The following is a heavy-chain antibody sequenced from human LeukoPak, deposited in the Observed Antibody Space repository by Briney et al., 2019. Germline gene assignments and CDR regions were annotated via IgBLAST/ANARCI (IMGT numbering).Heavy chain of an antibody. V-gene: IGHV4-4*02. CDR1: GGSISSTNW. J-gene: IGHJ6*03. Sequence: SETLSLTCAVSGGSISSTNWWSWVRQPPGKGLEWIGEIFHSGGTNYNPSLKSRISLSVDKSQNQFSLKLNSLTAADTAVYYCAANGYYSIDVWGKGATVTVSS. CDR3: AANGYYSIDV. CDR2: IFHSGGT. D-gene: IGHD2-8*01.